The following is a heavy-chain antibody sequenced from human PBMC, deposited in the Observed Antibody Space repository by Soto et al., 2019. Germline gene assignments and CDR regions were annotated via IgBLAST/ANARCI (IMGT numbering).Heavy chain of an antibody. J-gene: IGHJ4*02. V-gene: IGHV3-21*01. CDR3: ARYPAENYYGSGSLALDY. CDR2: ISSSRRYI. CDR1: GFTFSNYG. D-gene: IGHD3-10*01. Sequence: PGGSLSLSCAASGFTFSNYGMNWVRQAPGKGLEWVSSISSSRRYIFYADSVRGRFTISRDNAKNSLYLQMSSLRAEDTAVYYCARYPAENYYGSGSLALDYWGQGTLVTVSS.